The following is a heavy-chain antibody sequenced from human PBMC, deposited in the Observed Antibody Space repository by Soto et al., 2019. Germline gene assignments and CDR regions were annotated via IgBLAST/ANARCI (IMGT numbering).Heavy chain of an antibody. CDR1: DGSIRSGGYS. V-gene: IGHV4-30-2*01. D-gene: IGHD1-7*01. CDR2: IYHSGST. CDR3: ARGGLELYYYGMDV. J-gene: IGHJ6*02. Sequence: SETLSLTCAVSDGSIRSGGYSWSWIRQPPGKGLEWIGYIYHSGSTYYNPSLKSRVTISVDRSKNQFSLKLSSVTAADTAVYYCARGGLELYYYGMDVWGQGTTVTVSS.